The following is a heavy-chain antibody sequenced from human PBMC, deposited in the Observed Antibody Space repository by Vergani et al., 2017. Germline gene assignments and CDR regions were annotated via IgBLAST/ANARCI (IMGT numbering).Heavy chain of an antibody. CDR2: ISYDGTQK. CDR3: ATKSXGTPGCQIGYFRE. Sequence: QVHLVESGGGVVQTGRSLRLSCVVSGFTSSYYGMHWVRQAPGKGLEWVAVISYDGTQKYYADSVKGRFTISRDNSKSTLYLQMNSLRTEETAVYYCATKSXGTPGCQIGYFREWGQGTLVTVSS. J-gene: IGHJ1*01. CDR1: GFTSSYYG. V-gene: IGHV3-30*03. D-gene: IGHD1-1*01.